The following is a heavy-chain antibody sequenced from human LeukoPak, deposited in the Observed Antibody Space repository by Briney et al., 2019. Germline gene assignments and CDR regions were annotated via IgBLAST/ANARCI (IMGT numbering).Heavy chain of an antibody. Sequence: GGSLRLSCAASGFTFSSYWMSWVRQAPGKGLEWVANIKQDGSEKYYVDSVKGRFTISRDNAKNSLYLQMNSLRAEDTAVYYCARDQDYCSSTSCYRTDAFDIWGQGTMVTVSS. D-gene: IGHD2-2*02. CDR2: IKQDGSEK. V-gene: IGHV3-7*01. CDR1: GFTFSSYW. CDR3: ARDQDYCSSTSCYRTDAFDI. J-gene: IGHJ3*02.